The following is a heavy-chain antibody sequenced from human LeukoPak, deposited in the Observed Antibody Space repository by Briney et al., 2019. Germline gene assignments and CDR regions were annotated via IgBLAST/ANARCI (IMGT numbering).Heavy chain of an antibody. CDR1: GFTFSSYE. D-gene: IGHD6-19*01. J-gene: IGHJ6*04. Sequence: GGSLRLSCAASGFTFSSYEMNWVRQAPGKGLEWVSYISSSGSTIYYADSVKGRFTISRDNAKNSLYLQMNSLRAEDTAVYYCARVWAVARPWDVWGKGTTVTVSS. CDR2: ISSSGSTI. V-gene: IGHV3-48*03. CDR3: ARVWAVARPWDV.